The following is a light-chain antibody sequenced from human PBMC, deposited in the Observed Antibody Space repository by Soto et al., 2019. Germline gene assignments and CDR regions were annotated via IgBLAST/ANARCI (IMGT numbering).Light chain of an antibody. CDR2: GAS. CDR1: QSLSSSY. J-gene: IGKJ3*01. V-gene: IGKV3-20*01. CDR3: HQYGLSPMVT. Sequence: EIVLTQSPGTLSLSPGERATLSCRASQSLSSSYLAWYQHKPGQAPRLLIYGASSRATGIPDRFSGSGSGTDFTITISRLEPEDFALYYCHQYGLSPMVTFGPGTKVDIK.